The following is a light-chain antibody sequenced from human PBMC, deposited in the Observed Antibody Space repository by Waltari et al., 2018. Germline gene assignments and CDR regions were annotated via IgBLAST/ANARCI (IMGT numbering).Light chain of an antibody. Sequence: EIVMTQSPATLSVSPGERATLSCRASQSVSNNLAWYQQKPGQAPRLLIYGASNRATGIPARFSGSGSGTDFPLTISSLQSEDFAVYYCQHYNNWPPLFTFGPGTKVDIK. CDR2: GAS. J-gene: IGKJ3*01. CDR1: QSVSNN. V-gene: IGKV3-15*01. CDR3: QHYNNWPPLFT.